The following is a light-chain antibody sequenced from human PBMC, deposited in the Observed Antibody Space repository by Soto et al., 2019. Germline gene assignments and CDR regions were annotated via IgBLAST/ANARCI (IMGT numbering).Light chain of an antibody. J-gene: IGLJ1*01. V-gene: IGLV2-8*01. CDR3: KSYAGSXSYV. Sequence: QSVMTQPPSASCSPGQSVTISCTGTKNYIVVYDFVSWYKHHPGKAPRLIIYEVVQRPSGVPDRFYGSKSGNTASLTVSGLQDADEADYFCKSYAGSXSYVVGSVTKVX. CDR2: EVV. CDR1: KNYIVVYDF.